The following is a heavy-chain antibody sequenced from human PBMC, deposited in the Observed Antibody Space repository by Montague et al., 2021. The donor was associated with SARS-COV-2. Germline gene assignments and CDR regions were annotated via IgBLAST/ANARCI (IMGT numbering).Heavy chain of an antibody. V-gene: IGHV4-39*07. D-gene: IGHD3-10*01. CDR1: GVSISSGSYY. CDR3: ARLRDGVVPSPILGVGPYYSYYYMDV. J-gene: IGHJ6*03. Sequence: SETLSLTCTVSGVSISSGSYYWNWIRQPPGKGLEWIGEINHGGSTKYSPSLKSRLTISADTSKNQFSLKLTSVAAADTAVYYCARLRDGVVPSPILGVGPYYSYYYMDVWGRGTTVTVSS. CDR2: INHGGST.